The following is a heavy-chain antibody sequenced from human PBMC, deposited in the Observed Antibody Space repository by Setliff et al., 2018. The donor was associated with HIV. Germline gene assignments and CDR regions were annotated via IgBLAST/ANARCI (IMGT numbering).Heavy chain of an antibody. J-gene: IGHJ6*03. V-gene: IGHV1-8*02. CDR3: ARARRDSYDRGRRNHYYIDV. Sequence: ASVTVSCKASGYTFSSYDINWVRQATGQGLEWMGWMNPNSGNTGYAQKFQGRVTMTRDTSISTAYMELNNLKFEDPAVYYCARARRDSYDRGRRNHYYIDVWGKGTTVTVSS. CDR1: GYTFSSYD. D-gene: IGHD3-22*01. CDR2: MNPNSGNT.